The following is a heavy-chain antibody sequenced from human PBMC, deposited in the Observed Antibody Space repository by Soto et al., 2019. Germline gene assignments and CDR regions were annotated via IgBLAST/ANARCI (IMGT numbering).Heavy chain of an antibody. CDR1: GFTFSSYA. D-gene: IGHD3-9*01. CDR2: ISGSGGST. V-gene: IGHV3-23*01. J-gene: IGHJ6*03. Sequence: GGSLRLSCAASGFTFSSYAMSWVRQAPGKGLEWVSAISGSGGSTYYADSVKGRFTISRDNSKNTLYLQMNSLRAEDTAVYYYAKDGRYYDILTGIKLYYYYYMDVWGKGTTVTVSS. CDR3: AKDGRYYDILTGIKLYYYYYMDV.